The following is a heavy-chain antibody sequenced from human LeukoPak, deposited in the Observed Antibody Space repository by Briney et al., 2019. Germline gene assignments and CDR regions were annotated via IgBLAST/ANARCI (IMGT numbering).Heavy chain of an antibody. D-gene: IGHD6-6*01. CDR3: ARIIFEYSSSSMDY. J-gene: IGHJ4*02. CDR1: GFTFSSYW. CDR2: IKQDGSEK. Sequence: GGSLRLSCAASGFTFSSYWMSWVRQAPGKGLEWVANIKQDGSEKYYVDSVKGRFTISRDNAKNSLYLQMNSLRAEDTAVYYCARIIFEYSSSSMDYWGQGTLVTVSS. V-gene: IGHV3-7*01.